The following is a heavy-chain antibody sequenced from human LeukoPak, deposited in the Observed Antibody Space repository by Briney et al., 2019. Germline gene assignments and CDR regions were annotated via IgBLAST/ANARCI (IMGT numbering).Heavy chain of an antibody. J-gene: IGHJ6*02. Sequence: GGSLRLSCAASGFTFDDYAMHWVRPAPGKGLEWVSGISWDSGSIGYADSVKGRFTISRDNAKNSLYLQMNSLRAEDTALYYCAKAKLGTYYYDSSGLGGAYGMDVWGQGTTVTVSS. CDR1: GFTFDDYA. CDR2: ISWDSGSI. CDR3: AKAKLGTYYYDSSGLGGAYGMDV. D-gene: IGHD3-22*01. V-gene: IGHV3-9*01.